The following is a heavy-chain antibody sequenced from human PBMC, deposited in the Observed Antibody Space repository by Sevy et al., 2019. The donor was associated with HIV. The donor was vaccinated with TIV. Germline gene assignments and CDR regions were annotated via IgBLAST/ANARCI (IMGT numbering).Heavy chain of an antibody. CDR3: ANAYSGSYSHSYLYALDV. Sequence: GGSLRLSCAASGFTLSRYWMNWVRQAQGKGLEWVALISHDGINEYYADSVKGRFTISRDNSKNTVYLEMNSLRNEDTAIYFCANAYSGSYSHSYLYALDVWGQGTTVTVSS. V-gene: IGHV3-30*18. D-gene: IGHD1-26*01. J-gene: IGHJ6*02. CDR2: ISHDGINE. CDR1: GFTLSRYW.